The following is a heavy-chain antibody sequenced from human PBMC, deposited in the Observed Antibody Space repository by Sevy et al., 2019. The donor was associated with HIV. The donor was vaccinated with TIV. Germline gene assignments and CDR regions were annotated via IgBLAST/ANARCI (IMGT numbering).Heavy chain of an antibody. CDR2: IKSKTDGGTA. CDR1: GFTFNYAW. V-gene: IGHV3-15*01. D-gene: IGHD3-3*01. Sequence: GGSLRLSCAASGFTFNYAWMSWVRQAPGKGLEWVGRIKSKTDGGTADYAAHVKGRLTISGDDSENTLYLQMNSLKTEDTAVYYCASVVKNDFWDGHVNYYGLDVWGQGTTVTVSS. J-gene: IGHJ6*02. CDR3: ASVVKNDFWDGHVNYYGLDV.